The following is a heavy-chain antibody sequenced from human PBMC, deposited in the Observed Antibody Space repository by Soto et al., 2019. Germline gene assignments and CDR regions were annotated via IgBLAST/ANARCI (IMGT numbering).Heavy chain of an antibody. V-gene: IGHV4-34*01. J-gene: IGHJ4*02. Sequence: SETLSLTCAVYGGSFSGYYWSWIRQPPGKGLEWIGEINHSGSTNYNPTLKSRVTISVDTSKNQFSLKLSSVTAADTAVYYCARTTVTTCIDYWGQGTLVTVSS. D-gene: IGHD4-17*01. CDR1: GGSFSGYY. CDR2: INHSGST. CDR3: ARTTVTTCIDY.